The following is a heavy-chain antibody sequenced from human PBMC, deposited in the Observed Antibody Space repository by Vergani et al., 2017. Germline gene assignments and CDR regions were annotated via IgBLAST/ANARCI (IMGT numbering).Heavy chain of an antibody. CDR3: AGDSMGWLSMRYYYYGMDV. V-gene: IGHV3-21*01. J-gene: IGHJ6*02. CDR2: ISSSSSYI. D-gene: IGHD3-3*01. CDR1: GFTFSSYS. Sequence: EVQLVESGGGLVKPGGSLRLSCAASGFTFSSYSMNWVRQAPGKGLEWVSSISSSSSYIYYADSVKGRFTISRDNPKNSLYLQMNSLRAEDTAVYYCAGDSMGWLSMRYYYYGMDVWGQGTTVTVSS.